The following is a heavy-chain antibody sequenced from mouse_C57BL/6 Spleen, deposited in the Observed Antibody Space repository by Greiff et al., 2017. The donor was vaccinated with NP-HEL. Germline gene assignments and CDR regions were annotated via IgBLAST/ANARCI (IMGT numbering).Heavy chain of an antibody. CDR2: IYPGDGDT. V-gene: IGHV1-80*01. Sequence: LQQSGASVKISCKASGYAFSSYWMNWVKQRPGKGLEWIGQIYPGDGDTNYNGKFKGKVTLTADKSSSTAYMQLSSLTSEDSAVYFCARSDYGSSSFAYWGQGTLVTVSA. CDR1: GYAFSSYW. CDR3: ARSDYGSSSFAY. D-gene: IGHD1-1*01. J-gene: IGHJ3*01.